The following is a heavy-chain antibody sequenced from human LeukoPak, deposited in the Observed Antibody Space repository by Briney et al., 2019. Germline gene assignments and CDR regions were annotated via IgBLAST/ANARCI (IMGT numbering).Heavy chain of an antibody. Sequence: GGSLRLSCAASGFTFSSYAMSWVRQAPGKGLEWVSVIYSGGSTYYADSVKGRFTISRDNSKNTLYLQMNSLRAEDTAVYYGVTTVTGNDYWGQGTLVTVSS. V-gene: IGHV3-66*01. CDR3: VTTVTGNDY. CDR2: IYSGGST. J-gene: IGHJ4*02. D-gene: IGHD4-17*01. CDR1: GFTFSSYA.